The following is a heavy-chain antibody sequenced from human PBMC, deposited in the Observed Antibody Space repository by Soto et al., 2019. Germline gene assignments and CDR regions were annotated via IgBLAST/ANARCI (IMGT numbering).Heavy chain of an antibody. V-gene: IGHV1-18*01. D-gene: IGHD2-2*01. CDR2: ISAYNGNT. J-gene: IGHJ4*02. Sequence: QVQLVQSGAEVKKPGASVKVSCKASGYTFTSYGISWVRQAPGQGLAGMGWISAYNGNTNYAQKLQGRVTMTTDTSTSTAYMELRSLRSDDTAVYYCAREGEVLVPAATPLYWGQGTLVTVSS. CDR1: GYTFTSYG. CDR3: AREGEVLVPAATPLY.